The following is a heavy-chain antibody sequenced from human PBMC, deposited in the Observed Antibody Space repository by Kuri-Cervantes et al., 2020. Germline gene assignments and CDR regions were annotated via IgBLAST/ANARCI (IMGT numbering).Heavy chain of an antibody. V-gene: IGHV3-30-3*01. J-gene: IGHJ4*02. CDR3: ARDLRGSGSKEPDY. Sequence: GESLKISCAASGFTFSSYAMHWVRQALGKGLEWVAVISYDGSNKYYADSVKGRFTISRDNSKNTLYLQMNSLRAEDTAVYYCARDLRGSGSKEPDYWGQGTLVTVSS. D-gene: IGHD3-10*01. CDR2: ISYDGSNK. CDR1: GFTFSSYA.